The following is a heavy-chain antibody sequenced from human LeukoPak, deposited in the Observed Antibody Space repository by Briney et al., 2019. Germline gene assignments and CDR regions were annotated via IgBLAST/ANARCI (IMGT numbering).Heavy chain of an antibody. V-gene: IGHV4-4*07. CDR3: ARDLPDSSGYLNDAFDI. Sequence: SETLSLTCSVPGGSISSYHWSSIRQPAGKGLEWIGRIYTSGSTNYNPSLKSRVTMSVDTSKNQFSLKLSSVTAADTAVYYCARDLPDSSGYLNDAFDIWGQGTMVTVSS. J-gene: IGHJ3*02. CDR2: IYTSGST. CDR1: GGSISSYH. D-gene: IGHD3-22*01.